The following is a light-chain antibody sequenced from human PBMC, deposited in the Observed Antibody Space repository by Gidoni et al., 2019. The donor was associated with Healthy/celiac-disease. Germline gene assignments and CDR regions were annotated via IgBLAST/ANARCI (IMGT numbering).Light chain of an antibody. CDR3: QQYDNWPPWT. CDR2: GAS. CDR1: QSVSSN. J-gene: IGKJ1*01. V-gene: IGKV3-15*01. Sequence: IVVMQFPATLSVSPGERATLSCRASQSVSSNLAWYQQKPGQAPRLLIYGASTRATGIPARFSGSGSGTEFTLTISSLQSEDFAVYYCQQYDNWPPWTFXQXTKVEIK.